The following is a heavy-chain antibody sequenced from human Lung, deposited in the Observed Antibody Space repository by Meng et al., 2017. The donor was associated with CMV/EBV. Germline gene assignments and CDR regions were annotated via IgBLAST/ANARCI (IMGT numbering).Heavy chain of an antibody. V-gene: IGHV3-21*06. D-gene: IGHD1-1*01. CDR2: VSSSSSHI. CDR1: GFTFSYYS. Sequence: SCAASGFTFSYYSMNLVRQAPGKGLEWVSSVSSSSSHIYYSDSVRGRFTISRDNAKNSLYLQMDSLRDGDTGVYYCARPTGVDGMDVWGQGTPVT. CDR3: ARPTGVDGMDV. J-gene: IGHJ6*02.